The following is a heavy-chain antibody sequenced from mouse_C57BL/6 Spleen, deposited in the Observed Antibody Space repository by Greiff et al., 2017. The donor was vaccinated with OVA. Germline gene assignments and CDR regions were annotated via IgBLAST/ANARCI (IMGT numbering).Heavy chain of an antibody. Sequence: EVMLVESGGDLVKPGGSLKLSCAASGFTFSSYGMSWVRQTPDKRLEWVATISSGGSYTYYPDSVKGRFTISRDNAKNTLYLQMSSLKSEDTAMYYCARDYKGYFDYWGQGTTLTVSS. J-gene: IGHJ2*01. CDR2: ISSGGSYT. V-gene: IGHV5-6*01. CDR1: GFTFSSYG. CDR3: ARDYKGYFDY. D-gene: IGHD2-12*01.